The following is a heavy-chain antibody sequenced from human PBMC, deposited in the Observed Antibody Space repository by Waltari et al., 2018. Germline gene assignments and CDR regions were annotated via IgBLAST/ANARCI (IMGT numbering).Heavy chain of an antibody. J-gene: IGHJ4*02. V-gene: IGHV3-23*01. D-gene: IGHD4-17*01. CDR2: ISGSGGST. CDR1: GFPFRGYA. Sequence: VQLLESGGGLVQSGGSLRLSCAASGFPFRGYAMNWVRQAPGKGVEWVSVISGSGGSTDYADSVKGRFTISRDNSKNTLYLQMNNLRVEDTAVYYCASSLYGDYTQIWGRVFDYWGQGTLVTVSS. CDR3: ASSLYGDYTQIWGRVFDY.